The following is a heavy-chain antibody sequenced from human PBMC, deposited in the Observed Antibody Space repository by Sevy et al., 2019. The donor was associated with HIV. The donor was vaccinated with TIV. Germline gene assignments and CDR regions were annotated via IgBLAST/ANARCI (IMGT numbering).Heavy chain of an antibody. J-gene: IGHJ3*02. CDR2: IHNSGDTT. CDR3: VKGGSISATGNDAFDI. D-gene: IGHD6-13*01. CDR1: GFTFSNYG. Sequence: GGSLRLSCAASGFTFSNYGMNRVRQAPGKGLEWVSVIHNSGDTTYYADSVKGRFTISRDNSENTLYLQMNSLRAEDTAVYYCVKGGSISATGNDAFDIWGQGTMVTVSS. V-gene: IGHV3-23*01.